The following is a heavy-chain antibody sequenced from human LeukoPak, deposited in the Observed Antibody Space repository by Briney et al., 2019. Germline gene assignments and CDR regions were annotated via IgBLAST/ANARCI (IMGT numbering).Heavy chain of an antibody. D-gene: IGHD3-22*01. CDR2: ISAYNGNT. CDR1: GYTFTSYG. CDR3: ARTTLYYYDSSGYFGY. J-gene: IGHJ4*02. V-gene: IGHV1-18*01. Sequence: ASVKVSCKASGYTFTSYGISWVRQAPGQGLEWMGWISAYNGNTNYAQKLQGRVTMTTDTSTSTAYMELRSLRSDDTAVYYCARTTLYYYDSSGYFGYRGQGTLVTVSS.